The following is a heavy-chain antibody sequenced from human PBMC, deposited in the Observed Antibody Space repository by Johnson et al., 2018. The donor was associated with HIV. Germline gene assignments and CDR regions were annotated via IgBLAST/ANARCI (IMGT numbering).Heavy chain of an antibody. D-gene: IGHD1-26*01. Sequence: QVQLVESGGGVVQPGRSLRLSCTASAFTFSNYGMHWVRQAPGKGLEWVALISYDGSNKYYADSVKGRFTISRDNSKNTLYLQMNSLRAEDTAVYYCAKDGRVGATLMSTGDDAFDIWGQGTMVTVSS. J-gene: IGHJ3*02. CDR1: AFTFSNYG. CDR3: AKDGRVGATLMSTGDDAFDI. CDR2: ISYDGSNK. V-gene: IGHV3-30*18.